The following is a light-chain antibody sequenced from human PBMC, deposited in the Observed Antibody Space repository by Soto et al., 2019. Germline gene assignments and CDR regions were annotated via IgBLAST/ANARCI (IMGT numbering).Light chain of an antibody. V-gene: IGKV4-1*01. J-gene: IGKJ2*01. CDR1: QSVLSSSNNKNF. CDR3: QQYYRIPNT. CDR2: WAS. Sequence: DIVMTQSPDSLAVSLGERATINCKSSQSVLSSSNNKNFLAWYQQKPGQSPKLLIYWASTRESGVPDRFSGSGSGTDFTLTISSLQAEDVAVYCQQYYRIPNTFGQGTKLEIK.